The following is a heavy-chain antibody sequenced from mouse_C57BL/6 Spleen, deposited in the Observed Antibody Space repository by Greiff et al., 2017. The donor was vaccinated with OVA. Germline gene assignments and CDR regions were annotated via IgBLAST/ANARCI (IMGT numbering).Heavy chain of an antibody. D-gene: IGHD2-4*01. V-gene: IGHV3-6*01. CDR2: ISYDGSN. CDR3: AKDDYDWYFDV. CDR1: GYSITSGYY. Sequence: EVQLQQSGPGLVKPSQSLSLTCSVTGYSITSGYYWNWIRQFPGNKLEWMGYISYDGSNNYNPSLKNRISITRDTSKNQFFLKLNSVTTEDTATDYCAKDDYDWYFDVWGTGTTVTVSS. J-gene: IGHJ1*03.